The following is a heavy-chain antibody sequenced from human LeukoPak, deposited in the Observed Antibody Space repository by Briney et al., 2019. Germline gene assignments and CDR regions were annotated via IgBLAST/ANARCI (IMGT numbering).Heavy chain of an antibody. J-gene: IGHJ4*02. V-gene: IGHV3-23*01. CDR2: ISGSGTST. D-gene: IGHD3-22*01. CDR1: GFTLRTYW. Sequence: GGPLRLSCAASGFTLRTYWMSCVPQAPGKGLEWVLAISGSGTSTYYADSVKGRFTISRDNSKNTLYLQMNSLRAEDTAVYYCEGTYYYDSSDDYWGQGTLVTVSS. CDR3: EGTYYYDSSDDY.